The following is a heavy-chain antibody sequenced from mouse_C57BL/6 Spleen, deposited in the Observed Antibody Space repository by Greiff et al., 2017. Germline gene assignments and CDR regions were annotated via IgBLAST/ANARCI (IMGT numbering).Heavy chain of an antibody. CDR1: GFTFSDYG. Sequence: EVKLVESGGGLVKPGGSLKLSCAASGFTFSDYGMHWVRQAPEKGLEWVAYISSGSSTIYYADTVKGRFTISRDNAKNTLFLQMTSLRSEDTAMYYCARGYYYGSSYDFDYWGQSTTLTVSS. D-gene: IGHD1-1*01. J-gene: IGHJ2*01. CDR2: ISSGSSTI. CDR3: ARGYYYGSSYDFDY. V-gene: IGHV5-17*01.